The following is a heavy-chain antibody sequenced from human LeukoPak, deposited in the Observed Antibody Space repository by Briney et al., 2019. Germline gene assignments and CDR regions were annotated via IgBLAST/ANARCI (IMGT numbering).Heavy chain of an antibody. CDR1: GGTFSSYA. D-gene: IGHD3-16*01. Sequence: ASVKVSCKASGGTFSSYAISWVRQAPGQGLEWMGRIIPILGIANYAQKFQGRVTITADKSTSTAYMELSSLRSEDTAVYYCARALRLGDRGAFDIWGQGTMVTVSS. CDR3: ARALRLGDRGAFDI. V-gene: IGHV1-69*04. CDR2: IIPILGIA. J-gene: IGHJ3*02.